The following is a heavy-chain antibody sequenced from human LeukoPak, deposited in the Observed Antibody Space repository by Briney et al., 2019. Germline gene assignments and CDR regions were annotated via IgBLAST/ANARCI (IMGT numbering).Heavy chain of an antibody. J-gene: IGHJ6*03. CDR1: GFTFSSYW. D-gene: IGHD6-13*01. V-gene: IGHV3-7*01. CDR3: ARMYSSSWPRYYYYMDV. CDR2: IKQDGSER. Sequence: GGSLRLSCAASGFTFSSYWMSWVRQAPGKGLEWVANIKQDGSERKYVDSVKGRFTISRDNAKNSLYLQMNSLRAEDTAVYFCARMYSSSWPRYYYYMDVWGKGTTVTVSS.